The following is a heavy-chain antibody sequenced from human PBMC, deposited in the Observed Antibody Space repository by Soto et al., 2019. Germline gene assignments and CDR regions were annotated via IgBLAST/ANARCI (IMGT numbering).Heavy chain of an antibody. CDR3: ARSYYYGSGGPHLSYYYYYMDV. J-gene: IGHJ6*03. V-gene: IGHV3-66*01. Sequence: EVQLVESGGGLVQPGGSLRLSCAASGFTVSSNYMSWFRQAPGKGLEWVSVIYSAGSTYYADSVKGRFTISRDNSNNKLYVQINSRRAEDTVVYYCARSYYYGSGGPHLSYYYYYMDVWGKGTTVTDSS. CDR1: GFTVSSNY. D-gene: IGHD3-10*01. CDR2: IYSAGST.